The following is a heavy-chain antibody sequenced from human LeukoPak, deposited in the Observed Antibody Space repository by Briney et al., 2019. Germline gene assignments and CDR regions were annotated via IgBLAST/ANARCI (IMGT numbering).Heavy chain of an antibody. CDR3: AKDQTVLLWFGDYYYGMDV. CDR1: GFTFSSYA. D-gene: IGHD3-10*01. V-gene: IGHV3-23*01. J-gene: IGHJ6*02. Sequence: GGSLRLSCAASGFTFSSYAMSWVRQAPGKGLEWVSAISGSGGSTYYADSVEGRFTISRDNSKNTLYLQMSSLRAEDTALYYCAKDQTVLLWFGDYYYGMDVWGQGTTVTVSS. CDR2: ISGSGGST.